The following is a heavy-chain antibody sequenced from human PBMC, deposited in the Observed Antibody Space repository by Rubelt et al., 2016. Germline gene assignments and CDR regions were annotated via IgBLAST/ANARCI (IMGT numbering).Heavy chain of an antibody. J-gene: IGHJ4*02. Sequence: QVQLVQSGAEVKKPGSSVKVSCKASGGTFSSYAISWVRQAPGQGLEWMGRIIPILGIANYAQKFQGRVTITADKSTSTAYMELSSLRSEDTAVYYWAGGGGVVVVPAATYFDYWGQGTLVTVSS. D-gene: IGHD2-2*01. V-gene: IGHV1-69*04. CDR1: GGTFSSYA. CDR2: IIPILGIA. CDR3: AGGGGVVVVPAATYFDY.